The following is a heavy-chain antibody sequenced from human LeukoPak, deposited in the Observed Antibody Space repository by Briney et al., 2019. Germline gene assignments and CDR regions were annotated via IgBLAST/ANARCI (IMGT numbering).Heavy chain of an antibody. D-gene: IGHD3-16*01. J-gene: IGHJ4*02. CDR1: GFTFSTYE. V-gene: IGHV3-48*03. Sequence: GGSLRLSCAASGFTFSTYEMNWVRQAPGKGLEWVSYINSFANIIDYADSVKGRFTISRDNTKNSLYLQMNSLRVEDTAVYYCARPPDQGGTRGQGTLVTVSS. CDR2: INSFANII. CDR3: ARPPDQGGT.